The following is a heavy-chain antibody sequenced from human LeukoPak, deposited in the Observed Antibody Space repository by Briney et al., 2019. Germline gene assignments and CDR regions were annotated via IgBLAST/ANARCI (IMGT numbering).Heavy chain of an antibody. CDR1: GYIFSNYG. V-gene: IGHV1-69*04. CDR3: ARSAYYYDSSGYGATFDY. Sequence: SVKVSCKASGYIFSNYGISWVRQAPGQGLEWMGRIIPILGIANYAQKFQGRVTITADKSTSTAYMELSSLRSEDTAVYYCARSAYYYDSSGYGATFDYWGQGTLVTVSS. J-gene: IGHJ4*02. D-gene: IGHD3-22*01. CDR2: IIPILGIA.